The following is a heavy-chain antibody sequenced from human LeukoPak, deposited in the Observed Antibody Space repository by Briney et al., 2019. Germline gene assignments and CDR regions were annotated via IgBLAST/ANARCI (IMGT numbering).Heavy chain of an antibody. J-gene: IGHJ4*02. D-gene: IGHD4-17*01. Sequence: GASVKVSCKASGYTFTSYGISWVRQAPGQGLEWMGWISAYNGNTNYAQKLQGRVTMTTDTSASTAYMELRSLRSDDTAVSYCARDASGDYAPDYFDSGGQGTLGTVS. V-gene: IGHV1-18*01. CDR3: ARDASGDYAPDYFDS. CDR1: GYTFTSYG. CDR2: ISAYNGNT.